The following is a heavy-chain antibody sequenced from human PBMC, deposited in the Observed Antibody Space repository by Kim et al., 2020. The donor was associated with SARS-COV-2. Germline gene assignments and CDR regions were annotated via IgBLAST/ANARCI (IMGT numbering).Heavy chain of an antibody. V-gene: IGHV3-7*03. CDR1: GFTFSSYW. CDR2: IKQDGSEK. D-gene: IGHD3-9*01. Sequence: GGSLRLSCAASGFTFSSYWMSWVRQAPGKGLEWVANIKQDGSEKYYVDSVKGRFTISRDNAKNSLYLQMNSLRAEDTAVYYCARDPYDILTGYYLSGDYWGQGTLVTVSS. J-gene: IGHJ4*02. CDR3: ARDPYDILTGYYLSGDY.